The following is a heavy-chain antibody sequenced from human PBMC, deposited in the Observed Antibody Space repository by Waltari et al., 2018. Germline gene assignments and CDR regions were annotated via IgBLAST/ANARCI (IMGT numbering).Heavy chain of an antibody. D-gene: IGHD6-6*01. CDR1: GGSISRYY. Sequence: QVQLQESGPGLVKPSETLSLTCTVSGGSISRYYWSWIRQPPGKGLEWIGYIYYSGSTNYNPALKSRVTISVDTSKNQVSLKLSSVTAADTAVYYCARGLSIAARRSLGYWGQGTLVTVSS. CDR3: ARGLSIAARRSLGY. V-gene: IGHV4-59*01. CDR2: IYYSGST. J-gene: IGHJ4*02.